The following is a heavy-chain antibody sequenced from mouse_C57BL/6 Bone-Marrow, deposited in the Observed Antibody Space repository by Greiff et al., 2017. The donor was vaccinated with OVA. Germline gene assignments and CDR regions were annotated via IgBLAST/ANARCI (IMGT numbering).Heavy chain of an antibody. J-gene: IGHJ3*01. V-gene: IGHV5-6*01. CDR3: ASPGWFAY. Sequence: EVHLVESGGDLVKPGGSLKLSCAASGFTFSSYGMSWVRQTPDKRLEWVATISSGGSYTYSPDSVKGRVTISRDNAKNTLYLQMSSLKSEDTAMYYCASPGWFAYWGQGTLVTVSA. CDR2: ISSGGSYT. CDR1: GFTFSSYG.